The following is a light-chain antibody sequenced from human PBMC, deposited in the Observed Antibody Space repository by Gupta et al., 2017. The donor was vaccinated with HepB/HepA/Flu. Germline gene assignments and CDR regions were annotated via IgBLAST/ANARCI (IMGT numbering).Light chain of an antibody. Sequence: EVVITHFPATLSVYPGERATLSCRASQSVSSNLAWYQQKPGQAPRLLIYGASTRATGIPARFSGSGSGTEFTLTISSLQSEDFAVYYCQQYNNWPETFGQGTKVEIK. CDR3: QQYNNWPET. J-gene: IGKJ1*01. CDR2: GAS. CDR1: QSVSSN. V-gene: IGKV3-15*01.